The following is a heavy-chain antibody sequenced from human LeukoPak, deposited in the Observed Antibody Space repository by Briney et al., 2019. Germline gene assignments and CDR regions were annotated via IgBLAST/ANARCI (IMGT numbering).Heavy chain of an antibody. Sequence: SETLSLTCTVSGGSISSYYWSWIRQPPGKGLEWIGYTYYSGSTNYNPSLKSRVTISVDTSKNQFSLKLSSVTAADTAVYYCARHVIYYGMDVWGQGTTVTVSS. CDR1: GGSISSYY. D-gene: IGHD3-10*01. CDR3: ARHVIYYGMDV. V-gene: IGHV4-59*08. J-gene: IGHJ6*02. CDR2: TYYSGST.